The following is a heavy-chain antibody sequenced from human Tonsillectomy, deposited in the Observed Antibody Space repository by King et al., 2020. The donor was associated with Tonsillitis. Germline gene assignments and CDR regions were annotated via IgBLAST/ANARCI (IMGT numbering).Heavy chain of an antibody. V-gene: IGHV3-30*03. CDR3: VSPLSREAADGDYYYGMDV. D-gene: IGHD6-13*01. J-gene: IGHJ6*02. Sequence: VQLVESGGGVVQPGRSLRLSCAASGFTLSNYGMHWVRQAPGKGLEWVAFISYDGSNKYYAESVKGRFTISRDNSKNTLYLQMNRLRAEDTVVYYLVSPLSREAADGDYYYGMDVWGQGTTVTVSS. CDR2: ISYDGSNK. CDR1: GFTLSNYG.